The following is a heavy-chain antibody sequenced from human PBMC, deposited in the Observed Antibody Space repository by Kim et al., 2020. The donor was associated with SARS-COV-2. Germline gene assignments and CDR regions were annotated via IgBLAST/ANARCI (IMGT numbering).Heavy chain of an antibody. V-gene: IGHV3-13*01. CDR3: ARGRWYYDFWSGYKGGEYWLEP. J-gene: IGHJ5*02. D-gene: IGHD3-3*01. Sequence: GGSLRLSCAASGFTFSSYDMHWVRQATGKGLEWVSAIGTAGDTYYPGSVKGRFTISRENAKNSLYLQMNILRAGDTAVYYCARGRWYYDFWSGYKGGEYWLEPWGQGTLVTVSS. CDR2: IGTAGDT. CDR1: GFTFSSYD.